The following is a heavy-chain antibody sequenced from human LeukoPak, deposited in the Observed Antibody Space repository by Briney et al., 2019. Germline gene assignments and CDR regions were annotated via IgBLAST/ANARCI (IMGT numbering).Heavy chain of an antibody. V-gene: IGHV3-30-3*02. CDR1: GFTFNTYA. Sequence: SGGSLRLSCAVSGFTFNTYAMHWVRQAPGKGLEWVAVISFDGNNKYYADSVKGRFTISRDTSKNTLYLEMNSLRAEGTAVYYCAKDKHYDYVWGSYRFDFWGQGTLVTVSS. CDR2: ISFDGNNK. J-gene: IGHJ4*02. CDR3: AKDKHYDYVWGSYRFDF. D-gene: IGHD3-16*02.